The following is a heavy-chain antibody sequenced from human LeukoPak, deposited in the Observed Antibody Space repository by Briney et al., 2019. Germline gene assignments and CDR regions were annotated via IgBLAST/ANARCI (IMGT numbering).Heavy chain of an antibody. CDR2: IKQDGSEK. CDR1: GFTFSSHW. J-gene: IGHJ3*02. V-gene: IGHV3-7*05. CDR3: AGSRVPGAVDI. D-gene: IGHD2-15*01. Sequence: PGGSLRLSCAASGFTFSSHWMNWVRQAPGKGLEWVANIKQDGSEKYGVDSVKGRFTISRDNAKKALYLQMNSLRAEDTAVYYCAGSRVPGAVDIWGQRTMVTVSS.